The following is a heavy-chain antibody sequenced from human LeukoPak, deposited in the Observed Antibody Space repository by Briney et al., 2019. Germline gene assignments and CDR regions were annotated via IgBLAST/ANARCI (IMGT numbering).Heavy chain of an antibody. D-gene: IGHD2/OR15-2a*01. CDR2: INSDGSWT. Sequence: GGSLRLSCAASGNYWMHWVRQAPGKGLVWVSHINSDGSWTSYADSVKGRFTISRDDAKNTVYLQMNNLRAEDTAVYYCVSFYEAYWGRGTLVTVSS. J-gene: IGHJ4*02. CDR3: VSFYEAY. CDR1: GNYW. V-gene: IGHV3-74*01.